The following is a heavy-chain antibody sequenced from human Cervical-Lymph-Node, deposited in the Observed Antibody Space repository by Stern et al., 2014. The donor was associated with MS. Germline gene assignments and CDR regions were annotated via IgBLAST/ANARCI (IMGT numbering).Heavy chain of an antibody. D-gene: IGHD4-17*01. CDR2: IVPLFGKP. V-gene: IGHV1-69*01. CDR1: GGTFRNYA. Sequence: VQLVQSGAEVKKPGSSVKVSCKASGGTFRNYATRWVRQAPGQGLEWMGGIVPLFGKPNYAQKFQGRVTITADESTSTAYMDLSSLRSEDTAVYYCASPLTATSVPFGYYGMDVWGQGTTVTVS. J-gene: IGHJ6*02. CDR3: ASPLTATSVPFGYYGMDV.